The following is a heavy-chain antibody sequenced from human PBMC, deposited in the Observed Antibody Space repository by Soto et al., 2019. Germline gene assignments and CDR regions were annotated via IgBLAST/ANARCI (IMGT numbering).Heavy chain of an antibody. Sequence: GSGPTLVNPTQTLTLTCTFSGFSLSTSGMCVSWIRQPPGKALEWLALIDWDDDKYYSTSLKTRLTIAKDTSKNQVVLTMTNMDPVDTATYYCVHSRCGGDCLQSYSSHYYYGMDVWGQGTTVTVS. J-gene: IGHJ6*02. V-gene: IGHV2-70*12. CDR3: VHSRCGGDCLQSYSSHYYYGMDV. CDR1: GFSLSTSGMC. D-gene: IGHD2-21*02. CDR2: IDWDDDK.